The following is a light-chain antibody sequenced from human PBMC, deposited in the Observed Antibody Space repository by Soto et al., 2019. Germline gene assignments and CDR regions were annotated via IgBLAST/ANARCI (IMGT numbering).Light chain of an antibody. CDR1: QAISSW. J-gene: IGKJ2*01. V-gene: IGKV3-20*01. CDR2: GSS. Sequence: TQSPSSVSASGGDRVTITCRASQAISSWLAWYQQKPGQAPRLLIFGSSDRATGIPDRFSGSGSGTDFTLTISRLEPEDFAVYYCQQYGSSPPYTFGQGTKLEIK. CDR3: QQYGSSPPYT.